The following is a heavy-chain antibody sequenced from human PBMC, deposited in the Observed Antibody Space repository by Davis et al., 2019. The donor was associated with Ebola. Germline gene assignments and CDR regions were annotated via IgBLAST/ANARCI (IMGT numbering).Heavy chain of an antibody. CDR3: AREGVVGSLYCGGDCFDY. V-gene: IGHV1-69*13. Sequence: SVKVSCKATGRPFSSYAISWVRQTPGQGLEWMGGITPIFGTANYAQKFQGRVTITADESTSTAYMELSSLRSGDTAVYYCAREGVVGSLYCGGDCFDYWGQGTLVTVSS. J-gene: IGHJ4*02. D-gene: IGHD2-21*01. CDR1: GRPFSSYA. CDR2: ITPIFGTA.